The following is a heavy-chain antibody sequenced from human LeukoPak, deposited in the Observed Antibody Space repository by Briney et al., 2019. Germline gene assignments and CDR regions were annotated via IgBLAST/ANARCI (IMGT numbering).Heavy chain of an antibody. CDR2: INPKSADT. V-gene: IGHV1-2*02. CDR1: EYTFTAYY. CDR3: ARGRPLIGAIHDAFDI. J-gene: IGHJ3*02. D-gene: IGHD5-12*01. Sequence: GASVKVSCKASEYTFTAYYMHWVRQAPGQGLEWMGWINPKSADTNYAQKFQGRVTMTRDTSISTAYMELSRLRSDDTAVFYCARGRPLIGAIHDAFDIWGLGTMVTVSS.